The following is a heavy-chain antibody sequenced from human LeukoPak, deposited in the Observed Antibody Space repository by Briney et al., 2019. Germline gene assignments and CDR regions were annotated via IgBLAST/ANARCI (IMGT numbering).Heavy chain of an antibody. Sequence: GESMKISCKGSGYSFTNNWIGWVRQMPGEGLEWMGIIYPGDSDTRYSPSFQGQVTISADKSISTAYLQWSSLKASDTAMYYCARRVDSGKAFDYWGQGTLVTVSS. D-gene: IGHD1-26*01. CDR2: IYPGDSDT. CDR3: ARRVDSGKAFDY. J-gene: IGHJ4*02. V-gene: IGHV5-51*01. CDR1: GYSFTNNW.